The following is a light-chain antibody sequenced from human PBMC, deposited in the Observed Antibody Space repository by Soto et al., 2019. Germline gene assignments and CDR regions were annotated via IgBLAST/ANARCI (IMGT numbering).Light chain of an antibody. CDR2: DAS. J-gene: IGKJ2*01. CDR1: QSIGNW. V-gene: IGKV1-5*01. Sequence: DIQMTQSPSTLSASVGDRVTITCRASQSIGNWLAWYQQKPGKAPKLLIYDASSLESGVPSRFSGSGSGTEFTLTISNLQPDDFATYYCQQYHTYYTFGQGTNLEIK. CDR3: QQYHTYYT.